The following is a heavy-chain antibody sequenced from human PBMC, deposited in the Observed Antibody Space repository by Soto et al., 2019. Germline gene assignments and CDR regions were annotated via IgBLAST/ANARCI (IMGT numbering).Heavy chain of an antibody. V-gene: IGHV1-69*13. CDR1: GGTFSTFG. CDR3: AKSAPMDAGDKYYYDF. Sequence: ASVKVSCKASGGTFSTFGISWVRQAPGQGLEWMGGIIPFFGAARYSQKFEDRITITADESTNTVYMDLRSLTSEDTAIYYCAKSAPMDAGDKYYYDFWGQGALVTVSS. CDR2: IIPFFGAA. D-gene: IGHD4-17*01. J-gene: IGHJ4*02.